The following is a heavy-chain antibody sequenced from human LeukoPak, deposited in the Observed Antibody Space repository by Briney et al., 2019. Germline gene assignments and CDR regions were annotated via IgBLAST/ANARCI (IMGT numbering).Heavy chain of an antibody. CDR3: ARKGPIAATGPDY. D-gene: IGHD6-13*01. CDR2: IYNSRDT. V-gene: IGHV4-59*01. CDR1: GGSISSYY. Sequence: SETLSLTCTVSGGSISSYYWSWIRQAPGKGLEWLGYIYNSRDTNYNPSLKSRVTFSVDTSKNQFSLKLSSVTAADRAVYYCARKGPIAATGPDYWGQGTLVTVSS. J-gene: IGHJ4*02.